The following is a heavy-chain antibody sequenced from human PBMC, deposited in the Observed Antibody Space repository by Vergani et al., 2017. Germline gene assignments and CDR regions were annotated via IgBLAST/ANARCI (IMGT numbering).Heavy chain of an antibody. CDR2: IYTSGST. CDR3: ARGFETTWVYFQH. Sequence: QVQLQESGPGLVKPSQTLSLTCTVSGGSISSGSYHWSWIRQPAGKGLEWIGRIYTSGSTNYNPSLKSRVTIAVDTSKNQSSLNLSSVTAADTAVYYCARGFETTWVYFQHWGQGTLVTVSS. V-gene: IGHV4-61*02. CDR1: GGSISSGSYH. J-gene: IGHJ1*01. D-gene: IGHD1-7*01.